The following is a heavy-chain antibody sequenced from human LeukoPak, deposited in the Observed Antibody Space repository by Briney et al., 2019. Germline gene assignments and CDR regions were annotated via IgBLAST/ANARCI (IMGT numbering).Heavy chain of an antibody. CDR3: ATDRSGSYLHDAFDI. D-gene: IGHD1-26*01. CDR1: GYTLTELS. CDR2: FDPEDGET. V-gene: IGHV1-24*01. Sequence: ASVKVSCKVSGYTLTELSMHWVRQAPGKGLEWMGGFDPEDGETIYAQKFQGRVTMTEDTSTDAAYMELSSLRSEDTAVYYCATDRSGSYLHDAFDIWGQGTMVTVSS. J-gene: IGHJ3*02.